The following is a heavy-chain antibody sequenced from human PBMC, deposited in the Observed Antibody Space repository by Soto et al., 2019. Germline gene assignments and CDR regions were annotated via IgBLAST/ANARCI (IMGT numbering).Heavy chain of an antibody. CDR3: ARVLAGLRAYYFDY. Sequence: PSETLSLTCAVSGGSISSSNWWSWVRQPPGKGLEWIGEIYHSGSTNYNPSLKSRVTISVGKSKNQFSLKLSSVTAADTAVYYCARVLAGLRAYYFDYWGQGTLVTVSS. D-gene: IGHD6-19*01. CDR1: GGSISSSNW. J-gene: IGHJ4*02. CDR2: IYHSGST. V-gene: IGHV4-4*02.